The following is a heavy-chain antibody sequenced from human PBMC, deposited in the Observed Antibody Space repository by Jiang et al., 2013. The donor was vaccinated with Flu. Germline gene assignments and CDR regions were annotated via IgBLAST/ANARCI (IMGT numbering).Heavy chain of an antibody. CDR1: GGSISSYY. CDR2: IYYSGST. V-gene: IGHV4-59*08. D-gene: IGHD6-19*01. Sequence: GLVKPSETLSLTCTVSGGSISSYYWSWIRQPPGKGLEWIGYIYYSGSTNYNPSLKSRVTISVDTSKNQFSLKLSSVTAADTAVYYCARGIAVAGTTHNWFDPWGQGTLVTVSS. J-gene: IGHJ5*02. CDR3: ARGIAVAGTTHNWFDP.